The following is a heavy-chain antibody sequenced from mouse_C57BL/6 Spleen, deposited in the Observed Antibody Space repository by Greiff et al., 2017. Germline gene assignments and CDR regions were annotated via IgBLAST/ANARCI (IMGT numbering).Heavy chain of an antibody. CDR1: GYTFTSYW. Sequence: VKLQQPGAELVKPGASVKLSCKASGYTFTSYWMQWVKQRPGQGLEWIGEIDPSDSYTNYNQKFKGKATLTVDTSSSTAYMQLSSLTSEDSAVYYCARSVPYGYDPFAYWGQGTLVTVSA. J-gene: IGHJ3*01. CDR3: ARSVPYGYDPFAY. D-gene: IGHD2-2*01. V-gene: IGHV1-50*01. CDR2: IDPSDSYT.